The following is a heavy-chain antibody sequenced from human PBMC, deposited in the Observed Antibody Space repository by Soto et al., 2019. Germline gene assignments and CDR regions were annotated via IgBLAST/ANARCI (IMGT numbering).Heavy chain of an antibody. CDR3: AREGDVPDYYYGWDV. CDR2: ISGYNGKT. Sequence: QVQLVQSGGEVKKPGASVKVSCKASGYTFTSYGISWVRQAPGQGLEWMGWISGYNGKTNYAQKVQDRVTMTTDTCTITVYLELSRLRSDDSALSYCAREGDVPDYYYGWDVWGQGTTVTVSS. D-gene: IGHD2-21*02. V-gene: IGHV1-18*01. J-gene: IGHJ6*02. CDR1: GYTFTSYG.